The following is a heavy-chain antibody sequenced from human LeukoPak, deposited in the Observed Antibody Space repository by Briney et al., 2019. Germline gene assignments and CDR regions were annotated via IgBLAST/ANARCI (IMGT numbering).Heavy chain of an antibody. V-gene: IGHV1-46*01. J-gene: IGHJ4*02. CDR1: X. CDR3: ARDQEAFDY. CDR2: IYPRDGST. Sequence: XIHWVRQAPXXXLEWMGMIYPRDGSTSYAQKFQGRVTVTRDTSTSTVHMELSGLRSEDTAVYYCARDQEAFDYWGQGTLVTVSS.